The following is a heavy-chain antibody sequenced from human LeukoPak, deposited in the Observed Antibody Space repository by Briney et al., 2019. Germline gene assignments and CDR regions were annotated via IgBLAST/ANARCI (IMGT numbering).Heavy chain of an antibody. V-gene: IGHV1-2*02. J-gene: IGHJ4*02. CDR3: ARAPYDYVWGSYRHTKCYYFDY. CDR1: GYTFTDYY. CDR2: INPNSGGT. D-gene: IGHD3-16*02. Sequence: ASVKVSCKASGYTFTDYYMHWVRQAPGQGLEWMGWINPNSGGTNYAQKFQGRVTMTRDTSISTAYMELSRLRSDDTAVYYCARAPYDYVWGSYRHTKCYYFDYWGQGTLVTVSS.